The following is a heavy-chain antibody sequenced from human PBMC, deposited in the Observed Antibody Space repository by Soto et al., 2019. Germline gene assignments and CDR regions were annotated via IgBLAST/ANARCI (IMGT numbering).Heavy chain of an antibody. CDR3: ATRATVGIYYYYGLDV. CDR1: GYTLTELS. D-gene: IGHD4-17*01. Sequence: ASVKVSCKVSGYTLTELSIHWVRQAPGKGLEWMGGFDPEDGETIYPQNFQGRVTMTEDTSTDTAYMELSSPRSEDTAVYYCATRATVGIYYYYGLDVWGQGTTVTVSS. CDR2: FDPEDGET. J-gene: IGHJ6*02. V-gene: IGHV1-24*01.